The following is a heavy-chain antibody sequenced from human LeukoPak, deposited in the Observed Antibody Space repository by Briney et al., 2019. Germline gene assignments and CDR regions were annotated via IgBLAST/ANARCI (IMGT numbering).Heavy chain of an antibody. V-gene: IGHV1-46*01. CDR2: INPSGGST. J-gene: IGHJ5*02. D-gene: IGHD3-22*01. CDR3: ARNYYERSGSQYPPPPHNWFDP. Sequence: ASVKVSCKASGYTFTSYYMHWVRQAPGQGLEWMGIINPSGGSTSYAQKFQGRVTMTRDTSTSTVYMELSSLRSEDTAVYYCARNYYERSGSQYPPPPHNWFDPWGQGTLVTVSS. CDR1: GYTFTSYY.